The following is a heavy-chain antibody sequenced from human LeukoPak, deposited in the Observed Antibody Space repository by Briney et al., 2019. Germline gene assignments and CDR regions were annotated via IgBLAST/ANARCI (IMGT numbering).Heavy chain of an antibody. V-gene: IGHV3-23*01. CDR2: ISGGDGST. CDR3: ARAGSIRFDY. J-gene: IGHJ4*02. CDR1: GFTFSSYA. D-gene: IGHD1-26*01. Sequence: GGSLRLSCAASGFTFSSYAMSWVRQAPGKGLEWVSGISGGDGSTYYADSVKGRFTISKDNSKNALYLQMNSLRAEETAVYYCARAGSIRFDYWGQGTQVTVSS.